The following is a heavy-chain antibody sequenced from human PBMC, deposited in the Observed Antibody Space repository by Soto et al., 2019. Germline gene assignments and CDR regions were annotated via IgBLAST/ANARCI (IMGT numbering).Heavy chain of an antibody. D-gene: IGHD3-3*01. CDR1: GGTFSSYT. Sequence: QVQLVQSGAEVKKPGSSVKVSCKASGGTFSSYTISWVRQAPGQGLEWMGRIIPILGIANYAQKFQGRVTITADKSTSTAYMELSSLRSEETAVYYCAREGAVVEWLFEPFDYWGQGTLVTVSS. V-gene: IGHV1-69*08. CDR2: IIPILGIA. J-gene: IGHJ4*02. CDR3: AREGAVVEWLFEPFDY.